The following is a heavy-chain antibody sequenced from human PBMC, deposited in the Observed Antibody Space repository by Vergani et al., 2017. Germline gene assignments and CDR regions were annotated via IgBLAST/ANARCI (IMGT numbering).Heavy chain of an antibody. Sequence: EVQVVETGGGLVQPGGSLRLSCAASGFTVSSNYMSWVRQAPGKGLEWVSVIYSGGSTYYADSVKGRFTISRDNSKNTLFLQMNSLRPEDTAVYYCARDTVTGSRYFDYWGQGTLVTVSS. J-gene: IGHJ4*02. CDR2: IYSGGST. CDR3: ARDTVTGSRYFDY. V-gene: IGHV3-66*01. D-gene: IGHD6-19*01. CDR1: GFTVSSNY.